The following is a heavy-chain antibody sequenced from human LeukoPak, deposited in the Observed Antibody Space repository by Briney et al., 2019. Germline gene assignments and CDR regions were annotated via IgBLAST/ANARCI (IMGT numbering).Heavy chain of an antibody. CDR2: IHSDGSTI. J-gene: IGHJ6*03. D-gene: IGHD3-10*01. V-gene: IGHV3-74*01. Sequence: GGSLRLSCAASGFNFSNYWMHWVRQVPGKGLVWVSLIHSDGSTIIYADSVKGRFTISRDNAKKTLYLQMDSLRVEDMAVYFCARGGGSAASGSQVRVDYMDVWGKGTTVTVSS. CDR1: GFNFSNYW. CDR3: ARGGGSAASGSQVRVDYMDV.